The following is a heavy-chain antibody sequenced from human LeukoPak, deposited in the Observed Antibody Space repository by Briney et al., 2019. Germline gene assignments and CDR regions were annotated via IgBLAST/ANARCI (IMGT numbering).Heavy chain of an antibody. CDR3: ARDRSFSSPDAFDI. D-gene: IGHD6-6*01. CDR2: ITPIFGTA. CDR1: GGTFSSYA. Sequence: SVKVSCKASGGTFSSYAISWVRQAPGQGLEWMGGITPIFGTANYAQKFQGRVTITTDESTSTVYMELSSLRSEDTAVYYCARDRSFSSPDAFDIWGQGTMVTVSS. J-gene: IGHJ3*02. V-gene: IGHV1-69*05.